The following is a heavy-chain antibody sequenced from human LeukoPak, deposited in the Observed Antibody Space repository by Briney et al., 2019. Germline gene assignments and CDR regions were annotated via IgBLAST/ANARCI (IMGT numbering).Heavy chain of an antibody. CDR2: IYYTGST. Sequence: SETLSLTCTVSGGSISSYFWSWIRQPPGKGLEWIGYIYYTGSTNYNPSLKSRVTISVDTSKNQFSLKLSSVTAADTAVYYCARDLVDDYGGMDVWGQGTTVTVSS. V-gene: IGHV4-59*12. CDR1: GGSISSYF. D-gene: IGHD4-17*01. CDR3: ARDLVDDYGGMDV. J-gene: IGHJ6*02.